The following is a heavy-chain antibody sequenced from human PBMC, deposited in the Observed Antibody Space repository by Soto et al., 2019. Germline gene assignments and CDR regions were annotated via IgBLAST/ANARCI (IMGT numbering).Heavy chain of an antibody. CDR2: IFYTGST. V-gene: IGHV4-30-2*06. CDR1: GCSIRSGGFS. Sequence: SETLSLTCSVSGCSIRSGGFSWSWIRQSPGRGLECIGYIFYTGSTYYNPSLKSRVTISVDRSKNQFSLRLTSVTAADTAVYYCARATFIRKGYYDATDYYYFDYWGQGALVTVSS. D-gene: IGHD3-22*01. CDR3: ARATFIRKGYYDATDYYYFDY. J-gene: IGHJ4*02.